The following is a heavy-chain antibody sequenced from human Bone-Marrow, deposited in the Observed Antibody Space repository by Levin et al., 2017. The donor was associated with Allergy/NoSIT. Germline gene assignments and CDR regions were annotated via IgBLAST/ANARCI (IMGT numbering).Heavy chain of an antibody. V-gene: IGHV1-18*01. Sequence: PEASVKVSCKASGDTFRGFGISWVRLAPGRGPEWVGWISAFNGDTKYARGLQGRVTMTTDTSATTAYMELTSLRSDDPAVYYCARDFGRYSAYFDSWGQGTPVIVSS. D-gene: IGHD1-26*01. J-gene: IGHJ4*02. CDR1: GDTFRGFG. CDR2: ISAFNGDT. CDR3: ARDFGRYSAYFDS.